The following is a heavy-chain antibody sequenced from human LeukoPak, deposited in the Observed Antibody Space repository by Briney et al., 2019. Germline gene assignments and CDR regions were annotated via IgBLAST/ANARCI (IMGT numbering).Heavy chain of an antibody. CDR1: GGSISSYY. J-gene: IGHJ4*02. CDR2: ISYSGST. Sequence: SETLSLTCTVSGGSISSYYWSWIRQPPGKGLEWIGYISYSGSTNYNPSLKSRVTISVDTSKNQFSLKLSSATAADTAVYYCAKNYDILTGQGPAPTYFDYWGQGTLVTVSS. V-gene: IGHV4-59*01. D-gene: IGHD3-9*01. CDR3: AKNYDILTGQGPAPTYFDY.